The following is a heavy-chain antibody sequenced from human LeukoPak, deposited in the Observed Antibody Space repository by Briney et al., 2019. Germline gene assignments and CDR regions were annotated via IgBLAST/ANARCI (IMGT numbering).Heavy chain of an antibody. D-gene: IGHD7-27*01. V-gene: IGHV4-39*07. CDR2: INYSGST. CDR1: GGSITSSSYY. CDR3: ARIVNWGVHCDY. Sequence: SETLPLTCTVSGGSITSSSYYWCWIRQTPGKGLEWIASINYSGSTYYNPSLKSRVTISVDTSKNQFSLKLSSVTAADTAVYYCARIVNWGVHCDYWGQGTLVTVSS. J-gene: IGHJ4*02.